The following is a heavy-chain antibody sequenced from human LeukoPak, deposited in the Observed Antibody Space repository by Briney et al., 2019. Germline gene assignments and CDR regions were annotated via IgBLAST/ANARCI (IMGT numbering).Heavy chain of an antibody. CDR2: IHSGGST. V-gene: IGHV3-66*01. Sequence: PGGSLRLSCAASGFTVNNNYMSWVRQAPGKGLEWVSVIHSGGSTHYADSVKGRFTISRDNSKNTLYLQMNSLRAEDTAVYYCARDPDGYRQGHHFDYWGQGTLVTVSS. CDR1: GFTVNNNY. J-gene: IGHJ4*02. CDR3: ARDPDGYRQGHHFDY. D-gene: IGHD5-18*01.